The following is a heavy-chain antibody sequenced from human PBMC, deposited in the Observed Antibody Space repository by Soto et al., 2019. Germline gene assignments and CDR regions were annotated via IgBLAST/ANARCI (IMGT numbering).Heavy chain of an antibody. CDR1: GGSISSYY. V-gene: IGHV4-59*08. CDR2: SYYSGST. D-gene: IGHD6-13*01. CDR3: ARQRGIAALGY. Sequence: SETLSLTCAVYGGSISSYYWSWIRQPPGKGLEWIGYSYYSGSTNYNPSLKSRVTISVDTSKNQFSLKLSSVTAADTAVYYCARQRGIAALGYWGQGTLVTVSS. J-gene: IGHJ4*02.